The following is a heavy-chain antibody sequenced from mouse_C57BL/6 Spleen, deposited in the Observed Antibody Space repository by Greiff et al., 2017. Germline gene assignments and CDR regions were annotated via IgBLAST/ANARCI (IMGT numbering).Heavy chain of an antibody. V-gene: IGHV1-82*01. CDR2: IYPGDGDT. Sequence: QVQLQQSGPELVKPGASVKISCKASGYAFSSSWMNWVKQRPGKGLEWIGRIYPGDGDTNYNGKFKGKATLTADKSSSTAYMQLSSLTSEDSAVYFCAQTAQATWGYFDYWGQGTTLTVSS. CDR3: AQTAQATWGYFDY. J-gene: IGHJ2*01. D-gene: IGHD3-2*02. CDR1: GYAFSSSW.